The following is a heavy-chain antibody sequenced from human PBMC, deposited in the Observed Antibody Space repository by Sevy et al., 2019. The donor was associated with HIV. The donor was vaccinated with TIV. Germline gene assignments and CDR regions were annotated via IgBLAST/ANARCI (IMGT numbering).Heavy chain of an antibody. CDR2: IKQDGSEK. CDR1: EFTFSSYW. D-gene: IGHD1-26*01. J-gene: IGHJ6*02. Sequence: GGSLRLSCAASEFTFSSYWMSWVRQAPGKGLEWVANIKQDGSEKYYVDSVKGQFTISRENAKNSLYLQMNSLRAEDTAVYYCARSGGSYDYGMDVWGQGTTVTVSS. CDR3: ARSGGSYDYGMDV. V-gene: IGHV3-7*01.